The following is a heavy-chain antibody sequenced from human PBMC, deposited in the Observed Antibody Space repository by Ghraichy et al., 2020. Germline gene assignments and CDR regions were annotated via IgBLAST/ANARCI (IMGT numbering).Heavy chain of an antibody. V-gene: IGHV4-31*03. J-gene: IGHJ5*02. D-gene: IGHD1-14*01. CDR2: IYYSGST. CDR1: GGSISSGGYY. CDR3: ARTTQEGDWFDP. Sequence: SETRSLTCTVSGGSISSGGYYWSWIRQHPGKGLEWIGYIYYSGSTYYNPSLKSRVTISVDTSKNQFSLKLTSVTAADTAVYYCARTTQEGDWFDPWGQGTLVTVSS.